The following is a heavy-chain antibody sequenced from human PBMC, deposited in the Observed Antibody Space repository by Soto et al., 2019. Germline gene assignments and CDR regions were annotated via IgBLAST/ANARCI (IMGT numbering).Heavy chain of an antibody. D-gene: IGHD1-1*01. Sequence: PSETLSLTCTVSGGSISSGDYYWSWIRQPPGKGLEWIGYIYYSGSTSYNPSLKSRVTISVDTSKNQFSLKLSSVTAADTAVYYCARGGNGAEWNDEPPIKTPKYGMYVWGQGTTGTVSS. J-gene: IGHJ6*02. V-gene: IGHV4-30-4*01. CDR1: GGSISSGDYY. CDR3: ARGGNGAEWNDEPPIKTPKYGMYV. CDR2: IYYSGST.